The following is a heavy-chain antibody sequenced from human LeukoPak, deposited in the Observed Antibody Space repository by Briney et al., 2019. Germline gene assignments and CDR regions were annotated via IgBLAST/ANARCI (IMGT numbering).Heavy chain of an antibody. CDR3: ARDGGVYCSSTTCYPRSFDV. D-gene: IGHD2-2*01. V-gene: IGHV3-11*04. CDR1: GFTFRDHY. CDR2: ISNSGRTK. Sequence: GGSLRLSCAASGFTFRDHYMSWIRQSPGKGLEYISYISNSGRTKYYADSVQGRFAISRDNAKNSLYLQMSSLRAEDTAIYYCARDGGVYCSSTTCYPRSFDVWGQGSLVTVSS. J-gene: IGHJ3*01.